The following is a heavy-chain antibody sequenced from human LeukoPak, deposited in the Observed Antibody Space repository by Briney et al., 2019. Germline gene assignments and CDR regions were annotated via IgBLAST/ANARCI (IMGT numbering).Heavy chain of an antibody. CDR3: AKDRRDSSWYPKGWFDP. Sequence: PGGSLRLSCAASGFTFSTYAMSWVRQAAGKGLEWVSLISGSGGSTYYADSVKGRFTISRDNSKNTLYLQMNSLRAEDTAVYYCAKDRRDSSWYPKGWFDPWGQGTLVTVSS. J-gene: IGHJ5*02. D-gene: IGHD6-13*01. CDR1: GFTFSTYA. V-gene: IGHV3-23*01. CDR2: ISGSGGST.